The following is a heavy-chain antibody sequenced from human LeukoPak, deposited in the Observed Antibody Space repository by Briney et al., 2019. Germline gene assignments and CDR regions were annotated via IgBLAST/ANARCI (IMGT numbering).Heavy chain of an antibody. J-gene: IGHJ6*02. D-gene: IGHD6-13*01. CDR3: AKAASSSWPSYYYGMDV. V-gene: IGHV3-23*01. CDR1: GFTFSSSA. CDR2: ISASGGST. Sequence: PGGSLRLSCAASGFTFSSSAMSWVRQVPGKGLEWVSGISASGGSTSYADSVRGRFTISRDNSKNTLYVQMNSLRDEDTAVYYCAKAASSSWPSYYYGMDVWGQGTRSPSP.